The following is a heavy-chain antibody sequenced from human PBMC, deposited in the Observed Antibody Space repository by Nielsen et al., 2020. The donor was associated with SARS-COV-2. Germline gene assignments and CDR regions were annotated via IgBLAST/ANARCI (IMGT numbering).Heavy chain of an antibody. V-gene: IGHV1-69*05. CDR1: GGTFSSYA. CDR2: IIPIFGTA. J-gene: IGHJ5*02. D-gene: IGHD1-1*01. CDR3: ARGKGYDDR. Sequence: SVKVSCKASGGTFSSYAISWVRQAPGQGLEWMGGIIPIFGTANYAQKFQGRVTMTRNTSISTAYMELSSLRSEDTAVYYCARGKGYDDRWGQGTLVTVSS.